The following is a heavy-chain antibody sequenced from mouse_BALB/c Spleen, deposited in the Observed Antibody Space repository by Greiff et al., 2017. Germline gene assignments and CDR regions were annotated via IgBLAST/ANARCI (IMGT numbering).Heavy chain of an antibody. D-gene: IGHD2-1*01. CDR2: IYPGNVNT. J-gene: IGHJ3*01. V-gene: IGHV1S56*01. Sequence: QVQLKESGPELVKPGASVRISCKASGYTFTSYYIHWVKQRPGQGLEWIGWIYPGNVNTKYNEKFKGKATLTADKSSSTAYMQLSSLTSEDSAVYFCARGDGNYVGKFAYWGQGTLVTVSA. CDR3: ARGDGNYVGKFAY. CDR1: GYTFTSYY.